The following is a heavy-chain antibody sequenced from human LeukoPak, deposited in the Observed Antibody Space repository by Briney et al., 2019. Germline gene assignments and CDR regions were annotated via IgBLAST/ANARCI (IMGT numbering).Heavy chain of an antibody. J-gene: IGHJ4*02. CDR2: IIPIFGTA. CDR3: ARENTIYCSGGSCYSSSPADY. CDR1: GGTFSSYA. D-gene: IGHD2-15*01. V-gene: IGHV1-69*05. Sequence: ASVKVSCKASGGTFSSYAISWVRRAPGQGLEWMGRIIPIFGTANYAQKFQGRVTITTDESTSTAYMELSSLRSEDTAVYYCARENTIYCSGGSCYSSSPADYWGQGTLVTVSS.